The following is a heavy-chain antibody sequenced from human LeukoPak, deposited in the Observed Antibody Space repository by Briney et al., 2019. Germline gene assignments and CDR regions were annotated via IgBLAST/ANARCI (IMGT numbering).Heavy chain of an antibody. CDR1: GFTIGPYA. Sequence: PGGSLRLSCAASGFTIGPYAMYWVRQGPGRGLEWVSVIKADGSGTFYADSVRGRFTTSRDNSKNSLYLQMHSLTSEDTALYYCATWAFYHNLDVWGQGTTVIVSS. V-gene: IGHV3-43*02. CDR2: IKADGSGT. D-gene: IGHD2/OR15-2a*01. CDR3: ATWAFYHNLDV. J-gene: IGHJ6*02.